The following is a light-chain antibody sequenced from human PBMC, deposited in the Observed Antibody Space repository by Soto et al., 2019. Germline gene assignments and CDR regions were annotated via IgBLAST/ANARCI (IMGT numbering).Light chain of an antibody. V-gene: IGKV1-5*03. CDR1: QSINGW. J-gene: IGKJ1*01. Sequence: DIQLTQSPSTLSASVGDRVTITCRASQSINGWLAWYQQKPGQAPNLLIYKASTLESGVPSRFSGSGSGTEFTLTISSLQPDDFATYYCQQYDSFSVTFGQGTKVDI. CDR2: KAS. CDR3: QQYDSFSVT.